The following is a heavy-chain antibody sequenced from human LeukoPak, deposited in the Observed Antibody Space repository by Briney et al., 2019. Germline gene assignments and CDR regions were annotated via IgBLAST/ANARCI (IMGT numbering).Heavy chain of an antibody. CDR1: GGTFRSYG. Sequence: ASVKVSCKASGGTFRSYGISWVRQAPGQGLEWMGGIIPIFGTANHAQKFQGRVTTTADEFTSTAYMELSSLRSEDTAVHYCARTPIYYDSVYYYHMDVWGNGTTVTVSS. CDR3: ARTPIYYDSVYYYHMDV. CDR2: IIPIFGTA. V-gene: IGHV1-69*13. J-gene: IGHJ6*03. D-gene: IGHD3-10*01.